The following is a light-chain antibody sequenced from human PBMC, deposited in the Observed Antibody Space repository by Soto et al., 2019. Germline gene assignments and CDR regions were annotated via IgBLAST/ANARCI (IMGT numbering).Light chain of an antibody. J-gene: IGKJ1*01. CDR2: LGS. V-gene: IGKV2-28*01. Sequence: DIVMTQSPVSLPVTPGEPASISCRSSQSLLHSNGYNYLDWYLQKPGQSPQLLIYLGSNRASGVPGRFSASASGTDFTLTISRVEAEDVGVYYCMGALQSPPTFXQGTKADIK. CDR3: MGALQSPPT. CDR1: QSLLHSNGYNY.